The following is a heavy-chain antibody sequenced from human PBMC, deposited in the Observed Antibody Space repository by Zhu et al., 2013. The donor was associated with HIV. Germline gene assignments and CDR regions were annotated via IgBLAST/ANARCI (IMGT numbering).Heavy chain of an antibody. Sequence: QVQLVQSGAEVKKPGSSVKVSCTASGGTFTHYAVNWVRQAPGQGFEWLGGVIPFFRVTNYAQKFKGRLSLSADESTSTDYMDLTGLTSEDTAVYFCARREKTHDGSNLFDYWGQGTLVTVSS. CDR3: ARREKTHDGSNLFDY. J-gene: IGHJ4*01. CDR2: VIPFFRVT. D-gene: IGHD1-1*01. V-gene: IGHV1-69*01. CDR1: GGTFTHYA.